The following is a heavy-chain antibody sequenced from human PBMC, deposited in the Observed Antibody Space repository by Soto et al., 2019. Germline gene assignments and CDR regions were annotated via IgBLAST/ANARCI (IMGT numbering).Heavy chain of an antibody. CDR2: IIPIFGTA. J-gene: IGHJ4*02. CDR1: GGTFSSYA. D-gene: IGHD4-17*01. V-gene: IGHV1-69*13. CDR3: ARATFPATNPISGTVTRFDY. Sequence: RASVKVSCKASGGTFSSYAISWVRQAPGQGLEWMGGIIPIFGTANYAQKFQGRVTITADESTSTAYMELSSLRSEDTAVYYCARATFPATNPISGTVTRFDYWGQGTLVTVSS.